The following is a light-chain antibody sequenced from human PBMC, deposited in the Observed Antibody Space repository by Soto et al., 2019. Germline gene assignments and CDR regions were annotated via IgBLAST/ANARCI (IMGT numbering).Light chain of an antibody. V-gene: IGKV1-9*01. J-gene: IGKJ5*01. CDR3: QQLDSYPIT. CDR2: DAS. CDR1: QGISSY. Sequence: DIQLTQSPSFLSASVGDRVTITCRASQGISSYLAWYQQKPGKAPKLLIYDASTLQSGVPSRFSGSGSGTDFILTISSLQPEDFATYYCQQLDSYPITFGQGTRLEIK.